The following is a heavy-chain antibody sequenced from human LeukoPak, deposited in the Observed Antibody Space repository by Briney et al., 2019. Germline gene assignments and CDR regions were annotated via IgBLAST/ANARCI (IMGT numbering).Heavy chain of an antibody. CDR1: GFTFSSYA. CDR2: ISSSGGRT. J-gene: IGHJ4*02. Sequence: QLGGSRRLSCAASGFTFSSYAMSWVRQAPGKGLEWVSAISSSGGRTYYAVSVKGRFTISRDNSKSTLYLQMNSLRAEDTAVYYCAKAAYGDYAGGDYWGQGTLVADSS. D-gene: IGHD4-17*01. CDR3: AKAAYGDYAGGDY. V-gene: IGHV3-23*01.